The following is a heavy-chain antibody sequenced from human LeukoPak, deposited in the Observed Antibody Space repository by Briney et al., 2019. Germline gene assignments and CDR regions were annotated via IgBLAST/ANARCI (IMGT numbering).Heavy chain of an antibody. V-gene: IGHV3-21*01. J-gene: IGHJ4*02. CDR2: INSSSIYI. CDR1: GFTFSRYS. D-gene: IGHD7-27*01. Sequence: GGSLRLSCAASGFTFSRYSLNWVRQAPGKGLEWLSSINSSSIYIYYADSVKGRFTISRDNARKSLYLEMNSMTAEDTAVYYCAREEGGKLGIDYYFDYWGQGTLVTVSS. CDR3: AREEGGKLGIDYYFDY.